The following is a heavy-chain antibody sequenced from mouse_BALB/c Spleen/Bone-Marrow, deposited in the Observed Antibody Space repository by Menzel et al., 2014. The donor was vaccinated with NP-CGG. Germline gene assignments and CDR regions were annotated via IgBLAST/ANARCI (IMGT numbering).Heavy chain of an antibody. D-gene: IGHD2-3*01. Sequence: QVQLQQSGPGLVAPSQSLSITCTVSGFSLISYGVHWVRQPPGKGLEWLGVIWTSGSTNYNSALMSRLSIRKDNSKSQVFLKMNSLQTDDTAMYYCARGMGFRLRGYAMDYWGQGTSVTVSS. V-gene: IGHV2-9*02. CDR2: IWTSGST. J-gene: IGHJ4*01. CDR1: GFSLISYG. CDR3: ARGMGFRLRGYAMDY.